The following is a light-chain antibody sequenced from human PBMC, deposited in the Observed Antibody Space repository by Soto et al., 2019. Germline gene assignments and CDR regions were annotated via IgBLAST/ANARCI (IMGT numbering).Light chain of an antibody. Sequence: QSVLTQPPSASGTPGQRVTISCSGSSSNIGNNYVYWYQQVPGTAPKLLIYRNNQRPSGVPDRFSGSKSGTSASLAISGLRSEDEADYYCAVWDDSLSAWVFGGGTKLTVL. CDR1: SSNIGNNY. J-gene: IGLJ3*02. CDR3: AVWDDSLSAWV. CDR2: RNN. V-gene: IGLV1-47*01.